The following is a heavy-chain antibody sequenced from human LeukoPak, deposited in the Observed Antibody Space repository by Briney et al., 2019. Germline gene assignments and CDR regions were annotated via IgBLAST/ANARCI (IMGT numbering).Heavy chain of an antibody. Sequence: GESLKISCKGSGYSFTSYWISWVRQMPGKGLEWMGRIDPSDSYTNYSPSFQGHVTISADKSISTAYLQWSSLKASDTATYYCARHGDGYNYDFDYWGQGTLVTVSS. D-gene: IGHD5-24*01. V-gene: IGHV5-10-1*01. J-gene: IGHJ4*02. CDR2: IDPSDSYT. CDR3: ARHGDGYNYDFDY. CDR1: GYSFTSYW.